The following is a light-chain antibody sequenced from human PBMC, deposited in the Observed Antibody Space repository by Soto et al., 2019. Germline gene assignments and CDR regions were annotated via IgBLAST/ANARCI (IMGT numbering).Light chain of an antibody. V-gene: IGKV3-20*01. CDR3: QQYGSSRT. CDR2: CTS. J-gene: IGKJ1*01. CDR1: QSVSSCY. Sequence: EIVLTQSPGTLSLSPGERATLSCRASQSVSSCYLAWYQQKPGQAPRLLMYCTSSRASGIPDRFSGSGSGTDFTLIISRLEPEAFAVYYCQQYGSSRTFGQGTKVEIK.